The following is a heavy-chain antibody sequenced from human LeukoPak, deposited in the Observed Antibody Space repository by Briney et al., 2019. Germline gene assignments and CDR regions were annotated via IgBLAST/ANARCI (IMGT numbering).Heavy chain of an antibody. CDR1: GGTFSNCA. CDR2: IIPILGTA. D-gene: IGHD4-23*01. Sequence: GASVKVSCKTSGGTFSNCAISWVRQAPGQGLEWMGGIIPILGTAHYAQKFQGRVTITADESTSTAYMELSSLRSEDTAVYYCARGWLAETTVVTPYNYWGQGTVVTVSS. CDR3: ARGWLAETTVVTPYNY. J-gene: IGHJ4*02. V-gene: IGHV1-69*13.